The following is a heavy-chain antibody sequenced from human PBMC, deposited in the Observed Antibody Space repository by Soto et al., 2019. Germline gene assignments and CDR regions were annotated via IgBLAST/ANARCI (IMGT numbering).Heavy chain of an antibody. CDR2: IWYDGSNK. V-gene: IGHV3-33*01. D-gene: IGHD6-19*01. J-gene: IGHJ4*02. Sequence: QVQLVESGGGVVQPGRSLRLSCAASGFTFSSYGMHWVRQAPGKGLEWVAVIWYDGSNKYYADSVKGRFTISRDNSKNTLYLQMNSLRAEDTAVYYCARDDRHSSGWYRGDYWGQGTLVTVSS. CDR3: ARDDRHSSGWYRGDY. CDR1: GFTFSSYG.